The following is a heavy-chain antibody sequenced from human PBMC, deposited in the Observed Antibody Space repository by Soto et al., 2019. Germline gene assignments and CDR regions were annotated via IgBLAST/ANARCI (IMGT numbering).Heavy chain of an antibody. D-gene: IGHD1-26*01. CDR2: VVPMYDSV. V-gene: IGHV1-69*06. CDR1: GGTFNSYT. J-gene: IGHJ4*02. Sequence: GXSVKVSCKASGGTFNSYTINWVRQAPGRGLEWVGQVVPMYDSVNYAENFQGRVTITADKSTRTAYMELTSLRSEDTALYFCASWRSYSGSYCFDYWGQGTLVTVSS. CDR3: ASWRSYSGSYCFDY.